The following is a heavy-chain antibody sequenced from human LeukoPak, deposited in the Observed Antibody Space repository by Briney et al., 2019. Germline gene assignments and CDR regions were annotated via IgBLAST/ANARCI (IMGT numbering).Heavy chain of an antibody. CDR2: ISYDGSNK. CDR3: ARDRVAGSESGVDY. V-gene: IGHV3-30*04. J-gene: IGHJ4*02. D-gene: IGHD6-19*01. Sequence: GGSLRLSCAASGFTFSSYAMHWVRQAPGKGLEWVAVISYDGSNKYYADSVKGRFTISRDNSKNTLYLQMNSLRAEDTAVYYCARDRVAGSESGVDYWGQGTLVTVSS. CDR1: GFTFSSYA.